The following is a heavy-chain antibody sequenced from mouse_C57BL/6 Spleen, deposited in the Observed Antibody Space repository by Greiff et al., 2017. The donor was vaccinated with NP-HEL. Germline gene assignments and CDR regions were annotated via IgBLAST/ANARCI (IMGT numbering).Heavy chain of an antibody. V-gene: IGHV1-80*01. CDR3: ARLGTTVECDY. J-gene: IGHJ2*01. CDR1: GYAFSSYW. D-gene: IGHD1-1*01. CDR2: IYPGDGDT. Sequence: QVQLQQSGAELVKPGASVKISCKASGYAFSSYWMNWVKQRPGKGLEWIGQIYPGDGDTNYNGKFKGKATLTADKSSSTAYMQLSSLTSEDSAVYFCARLGTTVECDYWGQGTTLTVSS.